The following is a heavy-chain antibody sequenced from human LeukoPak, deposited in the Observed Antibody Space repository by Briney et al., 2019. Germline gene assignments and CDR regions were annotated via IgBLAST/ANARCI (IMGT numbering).Heavy chain of an antibody. CDR3: VNFNDQVTTPAPSVSDWYYER. CDR2: ISWNSGGI. Sequence: GGSLRLSCAASGFTFDDYAVPWVPRAPGKGLEWVSGISWNSGGIAYADSVKGRFTISRDNAKNSLYLQMNSLRAGDTALSDCVNFNDQVTTPAPSVSDWYYERWGR. D-gene: IGHD4-17*01. CDR1: GFTFDDYA. V-gene: IGHV3-9*01. J-gene: IGHJ2*01.